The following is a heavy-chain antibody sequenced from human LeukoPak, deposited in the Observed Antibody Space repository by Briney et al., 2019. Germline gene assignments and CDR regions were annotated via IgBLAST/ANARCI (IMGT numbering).Heavy chain of an antibody. V-gene: IGHV3-23*01. CDR2: ISDIGDRT. Sequence: GGSLRLSCVASGFTFSNYAMSWVRQAPGRGLEWVSSISDIGDRTYDADSVKGRFTISRDTSKNMLYLQMNSLRTDDTAMYYCARTEYCIRGSCYGLAFDVWGQGTMVTVSS. J-gene: IGHJ3*01. CDR1: GFTFSNYA. CDR3: ARTEYCIRGSCYGLAFDV. D-gene: IGHD2-15*01.